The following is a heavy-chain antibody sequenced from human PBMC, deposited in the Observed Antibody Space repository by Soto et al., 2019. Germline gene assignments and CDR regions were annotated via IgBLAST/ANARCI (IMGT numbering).Heavy chain of an antibody. J-gene: IGHJ4*02. CDR1: GFTFSSYA. CDR3: AKDLSSLGWLALGAPFDS. Sequence: EVNLLESGGDVVQPGGSLRLSCAASGFTFSSYAMNWVRQAPGKGLEWVSSVSANGRNTYYADSVKGRFTVSMDKSKNALFLQLDSLRVEDTAIYYCAKDLSSLGWLALGAPFDSWGPGTLVTVSS. D-gene: IGHD3-22*01. V-gene: IGHV3-23*01. CDR2: VSANGRNT.